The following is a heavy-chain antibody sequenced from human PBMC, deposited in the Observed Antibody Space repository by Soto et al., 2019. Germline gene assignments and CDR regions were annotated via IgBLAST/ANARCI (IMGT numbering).Heavy chain of an antibody. V-gene: IGHV4-39*01. D-gene: IGHD2-21*01. CDR3: ARQPTTGDTDLGFDP. CDR2: IFYSGST. CDR1: GGSISTSRSY. J-gene: IGHJ5*02. Sequence: QLQLLESGPGLVKASETLSLTCSVSGGSISTSRSYWAWIRQPPGKGLEWLANIFYSGSTFYNPSLTRRVAVSVDTSKNEFTLKLRSVTAADTAVYYCARQPTTGDTDLGFDPWGQGTLVTVSS.